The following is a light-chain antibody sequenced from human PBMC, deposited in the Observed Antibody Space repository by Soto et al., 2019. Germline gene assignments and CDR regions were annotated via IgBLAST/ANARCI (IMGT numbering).Light chain of an antibody. CDR2: AAS. J-gene: IGKJ1*01. Sequence: DIQMTQSPSSLSASVEDRVIITCRASQSISNHLNWYQQKPGKAPKLLIFAASSLQSGVPSRFSGSRSGPDFTLTISSLQPEDFATYYCQQSYSSPPKFGQGTKV. CDR3: QQSYSSPPK. V-gene: IGKV1-39*01. CDR1: QSISNH.